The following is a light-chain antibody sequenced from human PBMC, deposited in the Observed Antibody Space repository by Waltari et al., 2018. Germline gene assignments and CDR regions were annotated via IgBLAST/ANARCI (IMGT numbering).Light chain of an antibody. CDR3: QQRSNLLT. CDR1: QSVNNF. J-gene: IGKJ4*01. Sequence: EVVLTQTPATLSLSPGERATLSCRASQSVNNFVGWYQQKSGQAPRLLIYDASNRAAGIPARFSGSGSGTEFTLTITSLEPEDVAIYYCQQRSNLLTFGGGTKVEIK. V-gene: IGKV3-11*01. CDR2: DAS.